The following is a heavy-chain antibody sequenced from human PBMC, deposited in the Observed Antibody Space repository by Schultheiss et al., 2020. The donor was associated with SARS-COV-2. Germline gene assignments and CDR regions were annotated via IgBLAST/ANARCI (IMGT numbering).Heavy chain of an antibody. V-gene: IGHV3-74*01. CDR1: GFTFRNYW. D-gene: IGHD7-27*01. Sequence: GGSLRLSCAASGFTFRNYWMHWVRQIPGKGLVWVSRINSDGSASSYADSVKGRFTVSRDNAGNTLYLQMNSLRAEDTAVYYCARDLLGNYYYGMDVWGKGTTVTVSS. CDR3: ARDLLGNYYYGMDV. CDR2: INSDGSAS. J-gene: IGHJ6*04.